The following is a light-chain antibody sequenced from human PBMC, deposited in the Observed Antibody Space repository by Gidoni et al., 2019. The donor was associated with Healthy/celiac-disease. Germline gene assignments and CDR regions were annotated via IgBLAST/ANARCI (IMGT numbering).Light chain of an antibody. Sequence: DIQMTQSPSSLSASVGDRVTSTCRASQSISSYLNWYQQKPGKAPKLLIYAASSLQSGVPSRFSGSGSGTDFTLTISSLQPEDFATYYCQPSYSTPLTFGGGTKVEIK. CDR3: QPSYSTPLT. V-gene: IGKV1-39*01. CDR1: QSISSY. J-gene: IGKJ4*01. CDR2: AAS.